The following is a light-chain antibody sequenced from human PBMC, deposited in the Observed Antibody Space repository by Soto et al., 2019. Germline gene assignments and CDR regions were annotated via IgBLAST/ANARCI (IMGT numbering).Light chain of an antibody. CDR2: GAS. CDR3: QVYNNWPRT. Sequence: EIVMTQSPATLSVSPGERVTLSCRASQSVGSDLAWYQQKPGQAPRLLIYGASTRAAGIPDRFSGSGSETDFSLSIRRLEPEDFAVYYCQVYNNWPRTFGQGTKVDIK. CDR1: QSVGSD. V-gene: IGKV3D-15*01. J-gene: IGKJ1*01.